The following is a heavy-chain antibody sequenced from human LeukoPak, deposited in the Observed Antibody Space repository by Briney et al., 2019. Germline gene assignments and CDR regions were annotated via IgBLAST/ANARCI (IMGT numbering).Heavy chain of an antibody. D-gene: IGHD4-17*01. CDR1: GGSISSGGYY. J-gene: IGHJ5*02. Sequence: SQTLSLTCTVSGGSISSGGYYWSWIRQHPGKGLEWIGYIYYSGSTYYNPSLKSRVTISVDTSKNQFSLKLSSVTAADTAVYYCARATVTTPWFDPWGQGTLVTVSS. CDR2: IYYSGST. CDR3: ARATVTTPWFDP. V-gene: IGHV4-31*03.